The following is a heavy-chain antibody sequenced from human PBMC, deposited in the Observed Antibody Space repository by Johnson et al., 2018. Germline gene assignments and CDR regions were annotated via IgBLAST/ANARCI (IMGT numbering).Heavy chain of an antibody. V-gene: IGHV3-21*04. CDR2: IGISSSYI. J-gene: IGHJ1*01. CDR1: GFTFSSYS. CDR3: TKGMVGTSGFYHSRH. D-gene: IGHD3-22*01. Sequence: VQLVESGGGLVKPGGSLRLSCAASGFTFSSYSMNWVRQAPGKGLEWVSSIGISSSYIYYADSVKGRLTLSRDTSKSTLYLQMSSLRDEDTAVYYCTKGMVGTSGFYHSRHGGQGTLVIVSS.